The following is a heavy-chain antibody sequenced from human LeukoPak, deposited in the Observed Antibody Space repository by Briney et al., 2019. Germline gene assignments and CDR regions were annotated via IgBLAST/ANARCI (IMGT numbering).Heavy chain of an antibody. D-gene: IGHD3-10*01. CDR1: GGSISSYY. CDR3: AREASLRGIHTPYYFDY. V-gene: IGHV4-59*01. Sequence: KPSETLSLTCTVSGGSISSYYWSWIRQPPGKGLEWSGYIYYSGSTNYNPSLKSRVTISVDTSKNQFSLKLSSVTAADTAVYYCAREASLRGIHTPYYFDYWGQGTLVTVSS. CDR2: IYYSGST. J-gene: IGHJ4*02.